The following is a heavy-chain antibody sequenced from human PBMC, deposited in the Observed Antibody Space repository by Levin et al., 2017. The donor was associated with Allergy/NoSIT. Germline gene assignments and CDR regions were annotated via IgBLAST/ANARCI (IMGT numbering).Heavy chain of an antibody. J-gene: IGHJ3*02. D-gene: IGHD3-16*02. V-gene: IGHV3-49*04. CDR1: GFTFGDYA. CDR3: TRALDITFGGVIVRDAFDI. CDR2: IRSKAYGGTT. Sequence: QAGGSLRLSCAASGFTFGDYAMSWVRQAPGKGLEWVGFIRSKAYGGTTEYAASVKGRFTISRDDSKSIAYLQMNSLKTEDTAVYYCTRALDITFGGVIVRDAFDIWGQGTMVTVSS.